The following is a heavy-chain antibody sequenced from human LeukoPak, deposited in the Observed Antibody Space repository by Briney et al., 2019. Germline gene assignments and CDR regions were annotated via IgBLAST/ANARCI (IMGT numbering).Heavy chain of an antibody. J-gene: IGHJ4*02. CDR3: AKDPFSPLGPFDY. Sequence: GGSLRLSCAASGFTFSNYAMSWVRQAPGKGLEWVSGISGSGGSPYHADSVKGRFTISRDNSKNTLYLQMNSLRAEDTAVYYCAKDPFSPLGPFDYWGQGTLVTVSS. CDR2: ISGSGGSP. D-gene: IGHD3-16*01. V-gene: IGHV3-23*01. CDR1: GFTFSNYA.